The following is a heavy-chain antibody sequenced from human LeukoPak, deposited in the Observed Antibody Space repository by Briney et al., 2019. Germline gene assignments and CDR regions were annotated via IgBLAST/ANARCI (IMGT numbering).Heavy chain of an antibody. CDR2: ISHKGNGI. V-gene: IGHV3-64D*06. CDR3: VNGSVFHAFDI. CDR1: GLSFSTYG. Sequence: PGGSLRLSCSVSGLSFSTYGLHWVRQAPGRGLEYVSGISHKGNGIYYADSVKGRFTISRDNSKNTLDLQMSRLIVEDTAVYYCVNGSVFHAFDIWGPGTMVTVSS. D-gene: IGHD6-25*01. J-gene: IGHJ3*02.